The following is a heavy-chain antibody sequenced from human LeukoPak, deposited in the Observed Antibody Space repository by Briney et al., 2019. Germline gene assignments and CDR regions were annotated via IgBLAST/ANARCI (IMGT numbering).Heavy chain of an antibody. CDR3: ARVFVVTGCWAGFHYFDY. V-gene: IGHV3-7*01. CDR2: IKQGGSEK. J-gene: IGHJ4*02. Sequence: GGSLRLSCAASGFTFSSYWMSWVRQAPGKGLEWVANIKQGGSEKYYVDSVKGRFTISRDNAKNSLYLQMNSLRAEDTAVYYCARVFVVTGCWAGFHYFDYWGQGTLVTVSS. D-gene: IGHD2-21*02. CDR1: GFTFSSYW.